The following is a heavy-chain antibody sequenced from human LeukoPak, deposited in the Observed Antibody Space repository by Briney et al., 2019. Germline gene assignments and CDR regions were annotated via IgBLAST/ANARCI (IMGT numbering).Heavy chain of an antibody. CDR3: ARDRRYWGRDSYYYYGMDV. J-gene: IGHJ6*02. V-gene: IGHV4-38-2*02. D-gene: IGHD7-27*01. CDR1: GYSISSGYY. Sequence: PSETLSLTCTVSGYSISSGYYWGWIRQSPGKGLEWIGSIYHSGNTYYNPSLKSRVTISVDTSKNQFSLKLRSVTAADTAVYYCARDRRYWGRDSYYYYGMDVWGQGTTVTVSS. CDR2: IYHSGNT.